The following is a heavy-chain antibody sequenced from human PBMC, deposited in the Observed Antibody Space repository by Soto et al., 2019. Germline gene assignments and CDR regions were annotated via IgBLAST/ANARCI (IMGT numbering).Heavy chain of an antibody. Sequence: QVQLQESGPGLVKSSETLSLICFVSGEALGSGQSYWNWIRQAPGTGLEWIGQTFVTGATKYSASLTSRVTMSVDTSKSQMSLTLTSVTAADSATYFCARGRSDSAGSSFGRRMDVWGQGTTVTVSS. J-gene: IGHJ6*02. CDR2: TFVTGAT. V-gene: IGHV4-61*01. CDR3: ARGRSDSAGSSFGRRMDV. CDR1: GEALGSGQSY. D-gene: IGHD3-10*01.